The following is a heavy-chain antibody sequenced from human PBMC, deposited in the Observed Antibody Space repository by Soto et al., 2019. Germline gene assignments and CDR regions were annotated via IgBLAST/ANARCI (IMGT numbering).Heavy chain of an antibody. J-gene: IGHJ4*02. CDR3: AKEYGRLDY. V-gene: IGHV3-11*06. CDR2: ISSSSGYT. CDR1: GFTFSDYY. Sequence: PACSLRLSCAASGFTFSDYYMSWIRQAPGKGLEWVSYISSSSGYTNYADSVKGRFTISRDNAKNSLYLQMNSLRAEDTAVYYCAKEYGRLDYWGQGTLVTVSS. D-gene: IGHD4-17*01.